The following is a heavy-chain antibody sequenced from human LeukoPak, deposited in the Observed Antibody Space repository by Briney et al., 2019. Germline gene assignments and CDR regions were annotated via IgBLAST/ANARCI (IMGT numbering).Heavy chain of an antibody. V-gene: IGHV4-59*01. CDR3: ARDVQWGFIDY. Sequence: SETLSLTCTVSGGSLSSYYWSWIRQPPGKGLEWIGYIYYSGSTNYNPSLKSRVTISVDTSKNQFSLKLSSVTAADTAVYYCARDVQWGFIDYWGQGTLVTVSS. D-gene: IGHD1-26*01. J-gene: IGHJ4*02. CDR2: IYYSGST. CDR1: GGSLSSYY.